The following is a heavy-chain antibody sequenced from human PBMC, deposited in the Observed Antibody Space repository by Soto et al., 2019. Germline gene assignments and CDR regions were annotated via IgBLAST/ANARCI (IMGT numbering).Heavy chain of an antibody. J-gene: IGHJ6*03. CDR3: ARERVVGSGSYLVYYMDV. D-gene: IGHD3-10*01. V-gene: IGHV6-1*01. CDR1: GDSVSSNSAA. CDR2: TYYRSKWYN. Sequence: SQTLSRTCAISGDSVSSNSAAWNWIRQSPSRGLVWLGRTYYRSKWYNDYAVSVKSRITINPDTSKNQFSLQLNSVTPEDTAVYYCARERVVGSGSYLVYYMDVWGKGTTVTVSS.